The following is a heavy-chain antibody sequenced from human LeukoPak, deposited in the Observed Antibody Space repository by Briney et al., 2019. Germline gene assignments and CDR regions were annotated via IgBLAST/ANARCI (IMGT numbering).Heavy chain of an antibody. CDR2: IYHSGST. J-gene: IGHJ4*02. V-gene: IGHV4-30-2*01. Sequence: SQTRSLTCAVSGGSISSGGYSWSWIRQPPGKGLGWIGYIYHSGSTYYNPSLKSRVTISVDTSNNQFSLKVTSVTAADTAVYYCARGTDMTPITGYYSFVYWGQGTLVSVSS. CDR1: GGSISSGGYS. CDR3: ARGTDMTPITGYYSFVY. D-gene: IGHD5-24*01.